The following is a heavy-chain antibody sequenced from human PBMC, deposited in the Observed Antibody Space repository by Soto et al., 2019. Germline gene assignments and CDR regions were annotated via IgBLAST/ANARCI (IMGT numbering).Heavy chain of an antibody. D-gene: IGHD2-21*02. V-gene: IGHV5-51*01. Sequence: GESLNICCKSSGYNFGTYCISFVRQVPGKGLEWMWIIYPDDSDTRYSPSFKGQVTMSVDRSTRTAFLQWSSLKASDTALYFCARQKYNVVTAQRVNWGQGT. CDR3: ARQKYNVVTAQRVN. CDR2: IYPDDSDT. CDR1: GYNFGTYC. J-gene: IGHJ4*02.